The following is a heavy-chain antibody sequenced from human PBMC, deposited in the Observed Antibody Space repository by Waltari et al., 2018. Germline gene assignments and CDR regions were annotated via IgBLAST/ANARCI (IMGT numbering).Heavy chain of an antibody. CDR1: GFTFGSYW. CDR2: INTDGSST. D-gene: IGHD4-4*01. CDR3: ARDRQNSVTS. Sequence: EVQLVESGGGLVQPGGSLRLSCAASGFTFGSYWMHWVRQAPGKGLVGVSRINTDGSSTSYADSVKGRFTISRDNAKNTLYLQMNSLRAEDTAVYYCARDRQNSVTSWGQGTLVTVSS. J-gene: IGHJ4*02. V-gene: IGHV3-74*01.